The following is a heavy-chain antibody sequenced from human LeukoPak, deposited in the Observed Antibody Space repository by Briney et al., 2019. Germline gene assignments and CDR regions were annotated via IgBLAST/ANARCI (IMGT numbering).Heavy chain of an antibody. CDR3: ARARAYDILTGYSRPNDY. D-gene: IGHD3-9*01. CDR2: ISAYNGNT. J-gene: IGHJ4*02. Sequence: ASVKVSCKASGYTFTSYGISWVRQALGQGLEWMGWISAYNGNTNYAQKLQGRVTMTTDTSTSTAYMELRSLRSDDTAVYYCARARAYDILTGYSRPNDYWGQGTLVTVSS. V-gene: IGHV1-18*01. CDR1: GYTFTSYG.